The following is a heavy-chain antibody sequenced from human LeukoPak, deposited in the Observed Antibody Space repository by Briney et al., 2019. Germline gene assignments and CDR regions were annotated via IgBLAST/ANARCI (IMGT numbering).Heavy chain of an antibody. D-gene: IGHD2-8*01. Sequence: SETLSLTCTVSGGSIRSYYWSWIRQPPGKGLEWIGYIHSSGSTYYNPSLKSRVTMLVDMSKNQFSLKLSSVTALDTAVYYCARKPDGRNWFDPWGQGTLVTVSS. V-gene: IGHV4-59*04. CDR3: ARKPDGRNWFDP. J-gene: IGHJ5*02. CDR1: GGSIRSYY. CDR2: IHSSGST.